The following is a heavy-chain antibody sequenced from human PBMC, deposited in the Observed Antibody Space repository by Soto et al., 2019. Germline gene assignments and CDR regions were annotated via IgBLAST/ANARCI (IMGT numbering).Heavy chain of an antibody. CDR3: ARPDFGDYWYFDL. Sequence: QDQLVQSGAEVKKPGSSVKVSCKASGCTFSSHTFSWVRQAPGQGLEWMGRIIPALGTATYAQKFQGRVTITADESATTVYMELNSLSSEDTAVYYCARPDFGDYWYFDLWGRGTLVTVSS. V-gene: IGHV1-69*08. CDR2: IIPALGTA. J-gene: IGHJ2*01. CDR1: GCTFSSHT. D-gene: IGHD4-17*01.